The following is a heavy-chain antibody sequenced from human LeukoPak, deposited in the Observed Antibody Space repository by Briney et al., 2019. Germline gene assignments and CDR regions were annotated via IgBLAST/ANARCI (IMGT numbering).Heavy chain of an antibody. Sequence: ASVKVSCKASGYTFTSYYMHWVRQAPGQGLEWMGINNPSGGSTSYAQKFQGRVTMTRDTSTSTVYMELSSLRSEDTAVYYCARDALAARLNYYYYMDVWGKGTTVTVSS. CDR2: NNPSGGST. CDR1: GYTFTSYY. D-gene: IGHD6-6*01. J-gene: IGHJ6*03. V-gene: IGHV1-46*01. CDR3: ARDALAARLNYYYYMDV.